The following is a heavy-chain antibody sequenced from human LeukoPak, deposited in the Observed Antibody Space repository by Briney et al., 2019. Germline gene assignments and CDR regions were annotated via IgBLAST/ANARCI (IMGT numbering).Heavy chain of an antibody. CDR1: GFTFSSYA. CDR3: AKDTYGDYVYYFDY. J-gene: IGHJ4*02. CDR2: ISGSGGSS. V-gene: IGHV3-23*01. Sequence: GGSLRLSCAASGFTFSSYAMSWVRQAPGKGLEWVSAISGSGGSSYYADSVKGRFTISRDNSKNTLYLQMNSLRAEDTAVYYCAKDTYGDYVYYFDYWGQGTLVTVSS. D-gene: IGHD4-17*01.